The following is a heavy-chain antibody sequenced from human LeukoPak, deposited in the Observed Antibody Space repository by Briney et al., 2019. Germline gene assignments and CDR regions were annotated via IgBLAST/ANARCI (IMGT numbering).Heavy chain of an antibody. CDR3: ARWGSSGYYWSSQGY. CDR2: INHSGST. D-gene: IGHD3-22*01. Sequence: SETLSLTCAVYGGSFSGYYWSWIRQPPXXXXEWIGEINHSGSTNYNPSLKSRVTISVDTSKNQFSLKLSSVTAADTAVYYCARWGSSGYYWSSQGYWGQGTLVTVSS. J-gene: IGHJ4*02. CDR1: GGSFSGYY. V-gene: IGHV4-34*01.